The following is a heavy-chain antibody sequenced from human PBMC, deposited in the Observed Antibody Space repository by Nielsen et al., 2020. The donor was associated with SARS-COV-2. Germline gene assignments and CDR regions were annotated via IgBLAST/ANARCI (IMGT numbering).Heavy chain of an antibody. CDR1: GDSVSSHDW. CDR2: VSQTGTT. J-gene: IGHJ6*03. V-gene: IGHV4-4*02. Sequence: SETLSLTCAVSGDSVSSHDWWTWVRQSPGKGLEWIGEVSQTGTTNYNPSLKGRVTLSMDKSKSQFSLRLTSVSAADTAVYFCARGVLVVVPSPVLGLGPIFYYFSLDVWGKGTTVIVSS. CDR3: ARGVLVVVPSPVLGLGPIFYYFSLDV. D-gene: IGHD2-2*01.